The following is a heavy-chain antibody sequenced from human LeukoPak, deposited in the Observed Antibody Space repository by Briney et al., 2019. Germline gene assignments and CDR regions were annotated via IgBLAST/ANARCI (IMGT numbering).Heavy chain of an antibody. D-gene: IGHD6-19*01. CDR3: ARDQEQWLGTDYYYYYGMDV. CDR2: ISITSKTI. Sequence: GGSLRLSCAASGFTFSSYDMSWVRQPPGKGLEWVSYISITSKTIKYADSVKGRFTISRDNAKNSLYLQMNSLRDEDTAVYYCARDQEQWLGTDYYYYYGMDVWGQGTTVTVSS. J-gene: IGHJ6*02. CDR1: GFTFSSYD. V-gene: IGHV3-48*02.